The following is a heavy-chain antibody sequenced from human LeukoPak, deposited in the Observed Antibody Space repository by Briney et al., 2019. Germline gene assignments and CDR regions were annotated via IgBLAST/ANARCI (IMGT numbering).Heavy chain of an antibody. D-gene: IGHD3-22*01. CDR3: ARGQTPYYFDGSGPFDY. CDR2: ISSNGVNT. J-gene: IGHJ4*02. Sequence: GGSLRLSCAASGFTFRSYTMHWVRQAPGRGLEYVSAISSNGVNTDYATSVKGRFTISRDNSKNTLYPQMGSLRPEDVAVYYCARGQTPYYFDGSGPFDYWGQGSLVTVSS. V-gene: IGHV3-64*01. CDR1: GFTFRSYT.